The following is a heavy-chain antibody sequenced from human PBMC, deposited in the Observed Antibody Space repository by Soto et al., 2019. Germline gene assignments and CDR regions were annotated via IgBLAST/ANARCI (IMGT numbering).Heavy chain of an antibody. Sequence: SETLPLTCIVAGGTVISYTWSWVRQPANKGLEWIGRVFSSVSATYNPSLKSRVSISMDTPENRISLKLDSVTAADAGVYFCARDGMTTGDTWGPGTLVTVSS. CDR1: GGTVISYT. CDR2: VFSSVSA. V-gene: IGHV4-4*07. D-gene: IGHD2-21*02. J-gene: IGHJ4*02. CDR3: ARDGMTTGDT.